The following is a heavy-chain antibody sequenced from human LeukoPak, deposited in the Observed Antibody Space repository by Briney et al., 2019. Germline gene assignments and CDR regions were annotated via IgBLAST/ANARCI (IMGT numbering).Heavy chain of an antibody. CDR2: ISYDGSNR. J-gene: IGHJ3*02. CDR3: AREGSGRNDAFDI. CDR1: GFTFGSYS. Sequence: GTSLRLSCVASGFTFGSYSMHWVRQAPGKGLEWGAVISYDGSNRYYADSVKGRFTISRDKSKNTLYLQMNSLTTEDTAVYYCAREGSGRNDAFDIWGQGTMVTVSS. V-gene: IGHV3-30*04. D-gene: IGHD1-26*01.